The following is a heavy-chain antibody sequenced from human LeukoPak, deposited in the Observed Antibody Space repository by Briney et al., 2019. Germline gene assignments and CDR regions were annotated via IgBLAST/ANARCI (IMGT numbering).Heavy chain of an antibody. CDR2: INPNSGGT. J-gene: IGHJ4*02. Sequence: GASVKVSCKASGYTFTGHYIHWVRQAPGQGLEWVGWINPNSGGTNYAQKFQGRVTMTRDTSISTAYMELSRLRSDDTAVYYCARGAGFWYFDYWGQGTLVTVSS. CDR3: ARGAGFWYFDY. V-gene: IGHV1-2*02. D-gene: IGHD2-2*03. CDR1: GYTFTGHY.